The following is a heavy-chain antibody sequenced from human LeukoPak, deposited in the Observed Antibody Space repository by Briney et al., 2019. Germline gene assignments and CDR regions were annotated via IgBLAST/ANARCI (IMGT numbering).Heavy chain of an antibody. V-gene: IGHV1-24*01. CDR2: FDPEEAKM. CDR1: GNSLSELS. J-gene: IGHJ4*02. Sequence: ASVKVSCKVSGNSLSELSIQWVRQAPGQGLECMGGFDPEEAKMIYAQNFQGRVTMTEDTSTQTAYRELSGLTSDDTTVYYCTTRRGDFWSGFVNWGEGALVTVSS. D-gene: IGHD3-3*01. CDR3: TTRRGDFWSGFVN.